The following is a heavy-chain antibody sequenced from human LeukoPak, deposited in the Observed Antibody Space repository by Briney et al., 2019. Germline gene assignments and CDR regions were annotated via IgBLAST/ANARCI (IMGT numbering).Heavy chain of an antibody. Sequence: PGGSLRLSCAASGFTFSSYSMNWVRQAPGKGLEWVSSISSSSSYIYYADSVKGRFTISRDNAKNSLYLQMNSLRAEDTAVYYCASLYCSSTICLLWGQGTLVTVSS. D-gene: IGHD2-2*01. V-gene: IGHV3-21*01. CDR1: GFTFSSYS. CDR2: ISSSSSYI. J-gene: IGHJ4*02. CDR3: ASLYCSSTICLL.